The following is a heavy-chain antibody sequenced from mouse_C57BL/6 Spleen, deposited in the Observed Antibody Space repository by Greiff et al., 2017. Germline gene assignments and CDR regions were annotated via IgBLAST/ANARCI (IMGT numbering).Heavy chain of an antibody. V-gene: IGHV1-52*01. CDR3: AWNYDYNVTDYYAMDY. CDR2: IDPSDSET. CDR1: GYTFTSYW. J-gene: IGHJ4*01. D-gene: IGHD2-4*01. Sequence: QVQLKQPGAELVRPGSSVKLSCKASGYTFTSYWMHWVKQRPIQGLEWIGNIDPSDSETHYNQKFKDKATLTVDKSSSTAYMQLSSLTSEDSAVYYCAWNYDYNVTDYYAMDYWGQGTSVTVSS.